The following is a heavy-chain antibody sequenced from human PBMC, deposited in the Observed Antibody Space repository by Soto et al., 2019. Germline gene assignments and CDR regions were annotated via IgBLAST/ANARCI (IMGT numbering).Heavy chain of an antibody. V-gene: IGHV4-39*01. D-gene: IGHD4-17*01. CDR1: GFSIISSSYY. J-gene: IGHJ4*02. Sequence: SATXSLTCAFSGFSIISSSYYWGWMRQPPGKGLEWIGSIYYSGSTYYNPSLKSRVTISVDTSKNQLSLKLSSVTAADTAVYYCARHDYGDYGNIDYWGQGTLVTVSS. CDR2: IYYSGST. CDR3: ARHDYGDYGNIDY.